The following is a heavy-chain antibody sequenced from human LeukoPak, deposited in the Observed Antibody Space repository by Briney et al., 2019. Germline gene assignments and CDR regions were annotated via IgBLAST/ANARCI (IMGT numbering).Heavy chain of an antibody. J-gene: IGHJ5*02. D-gene: IGHD6-13*01. CDR1: GDSISSGDYY. Sequence: PSETLSLTCTVSGDSISSGDYYWSWIRQPPGKGLEWIGRISSSGSTYNNPSLKTRASISIDTSKNQFSLRLNSVTAADTAVYYCARVVSATGKNWFDPWGQGTLVTVSS. V-gene: IGHV4-39*07. CDR3: ARVVSATGKNWFDP. CDR2: ISSSGST.